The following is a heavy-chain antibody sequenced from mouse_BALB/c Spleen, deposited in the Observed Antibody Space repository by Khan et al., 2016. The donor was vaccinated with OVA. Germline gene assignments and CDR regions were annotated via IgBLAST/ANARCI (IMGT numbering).Heavy chain of an antibody. V-gene: IGHV3-2*02. Sequence: EVKLLESGPGLVKPSQSLSLTCTVTGYSITSDYAWNWIRQFPGNKLDWMGYISYIASTSYNPSLKSRISITRDTSKNQFFLQLNSVTTEDTATYYCARGRYRYPFAYWGQGTLVTVSA. J-gene: IGHJ3*01. D-gene: IGHD2-14*01. CDR3: ARGRYRYPFAY. CDR2: ISYIAST. CDR1: GYSITSDYA.